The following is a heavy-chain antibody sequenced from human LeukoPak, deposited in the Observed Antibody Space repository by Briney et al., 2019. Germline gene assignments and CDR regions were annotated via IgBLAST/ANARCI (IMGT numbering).Heavy chain of an antibody. J-gene: IGHJ4*02. V-gene: IGHV3-30-3*01. CDR2: ISYDGSNK. CDR3: ARDWVAAAGNLDY. Sequence: PGRSLRLSCAAPGFTFSSYAMHWVRQAPGKGLEWVAVISYDGSNKYYADSVKGRFTISRDNSKNTLYLQMNSLRAEDTAVYYCARDWVAAAGNLDYWGQGTLVTVSS. D-gene: IGHD6-13*01. CDR1: GFTFSSYA.